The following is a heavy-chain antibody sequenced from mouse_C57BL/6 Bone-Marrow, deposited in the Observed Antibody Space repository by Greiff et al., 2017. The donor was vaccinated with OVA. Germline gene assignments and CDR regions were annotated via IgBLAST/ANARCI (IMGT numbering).Heavy chain of an antibody. Sequence: EVKLVESGGDLVKPGGSLKLSCAASGFTFSSYGMSWVRQTPDKRLEWVATISSGGGYTYYPDSVKGRFTISRDNAKNTLYLQMSSLKSEDTAMYCCARHKPYAMDYWGQGTSVTVSS. CDR1: GFTFSSYG. CDR3: ARHKPYAMDY. V-gene: IGHV5-6*01. CDR2: ISSGGGYT. J-gene: IGHJ4*01.